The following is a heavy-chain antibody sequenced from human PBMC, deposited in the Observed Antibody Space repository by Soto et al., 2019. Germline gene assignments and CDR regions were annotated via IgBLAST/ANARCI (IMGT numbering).Heavy chain of an antibody. D-gene: IGHD3-22*01. J-gene: IGHJ6*02. Sequence: SVKVSCKASGGTFSSYAISWVRQAPGQGLEWMGGIIPIFGTANYAQKFQGRVTITADESTSTAYMELSSLRSEDTAVYYRARAHYDSSGYQYYYYYGMDVWGQGTTVTVSS. CDR1: GGTFSSYA. CDR2: IIPIFGTA. CDR3: ARAHYDSSGYQYYYYYGMDV. V-gene: IGHV1-69*13.